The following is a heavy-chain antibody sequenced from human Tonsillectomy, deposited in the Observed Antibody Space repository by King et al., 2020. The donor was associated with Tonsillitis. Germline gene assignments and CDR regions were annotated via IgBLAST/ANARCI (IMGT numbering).Heavy chain of an antibody. D-gene: IGHD6-19*01. J-gene: IGHJ5*02. CDR2: ISGGGDTT. V-gene: IGHV3-23*04. CDR1: GFTFSSYA. Sequence: VQLVESGGGLLQPGGSLRLSCAASGFTFSSYAMTWVRQAPGKGLEWVSVISGGGDTTYFADSVKGRFTVSRDNSKNTLYLQMNSLRAEDTAVYYCAKATVVAGKVLGFDPWGQGTRVTVSS. CDR3: AKATVVAGKVLGFDP.